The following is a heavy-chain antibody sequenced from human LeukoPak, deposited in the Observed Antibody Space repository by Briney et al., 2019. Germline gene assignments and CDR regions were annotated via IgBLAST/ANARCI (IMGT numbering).Heavy chain of an antibody. CDR2: ISHIGST. CDR1: GGSTSSGDYY. Sequence: SETLSLTCTVSGGSTSSGDYYWCWIRQTPGKGLEWIGYISHIGSTYYNPSLKGRVAMSIDTSKNQFSLKLSSVTAADTAVYYCARVDYADVWYYRDYWGQGTLVTVSS. D-gene: IGHD3-16*01. J-gene: IGHJ4*02. CDR3: ARVDYADVWYYRDY. V-gene: IGHV4-30-4*01.